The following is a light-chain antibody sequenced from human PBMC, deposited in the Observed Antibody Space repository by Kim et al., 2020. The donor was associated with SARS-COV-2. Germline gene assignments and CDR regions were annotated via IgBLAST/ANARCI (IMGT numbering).Light chain of an antibody. CDR3: QSYDSSLSGYV. CDR2: GNN. J-gene: IGLJ1*01. V-gene: IGLV1-40*01. Sequence: QRVTISCTWSSSNIGACYDVHWYQQFPGTAPNLLIYGNNNRPSGVPDRFSGSKSGTSASLAITGLQAEDEADYYCQSYDSSLSGYVFGTGTKVTVL. CDR1: SSNIGACYD.